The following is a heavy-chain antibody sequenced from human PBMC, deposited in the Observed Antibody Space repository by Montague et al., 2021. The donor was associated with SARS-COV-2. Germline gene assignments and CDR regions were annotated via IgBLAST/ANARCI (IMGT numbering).Heavy chain of an antibody. D-gene: IGHD3-9*01. CDR1: GGSISSYY. CDR3: ARTYYDILTGYYNRGAFDI. Sequence: SETLSLTCTVSGGSISSYYWSWIRQPPGKGLEWIGYIYYSGRTNXNPSLESRVTISVDTSKNQFSLKLSSVTAADTAVYYCARTYYDILTGYYNRGAFDIWGQGTMVTVSS. V-gene: IGHV4-59*08. J-gene: IGHJ3*02. CDR2: IYYSGRT.